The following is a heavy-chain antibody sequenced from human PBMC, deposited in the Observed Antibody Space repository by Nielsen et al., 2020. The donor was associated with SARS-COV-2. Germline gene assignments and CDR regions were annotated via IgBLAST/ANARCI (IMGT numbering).Heavy chain of an antibody. Sequence: SETLSLTCTVSGGSISSYYWSWIRQPPGKGLEWIGYIYYSGSTNYNPSLKSRVTISVDTSKNQFSLKLSSVTAADTAIYYCARELSDCNETPCHRLGFDPWGRGTLVTVYS. V-gene: IGHV4-59*12. J-gene: IGHJ5*02. D-gene: IGHD2/OR15-2a*01. CDR3: ARELSDCNETPCHRLGFDP. CDR2: IYYSGST. CDR1: GGSISSYY.